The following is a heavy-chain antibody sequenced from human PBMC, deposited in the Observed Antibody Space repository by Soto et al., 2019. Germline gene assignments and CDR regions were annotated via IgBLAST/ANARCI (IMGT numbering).Heavy chain of an antibody. CDR1: GYSFTSYW. V-gene: IGHV5-51*01. CDR3: ARHVGAADAPRDWFDP. CDR2: IYPGDSDT. J-gene: IGHJ5*02. D-gene: IGHD6-13*01. Sequence: GESLKISCKGSGYSFTSYWIGWVRQMPGKGLEWMGIIYPGDSDTRYSPSFQGQVTISADKSISTSYLQWSSLKASDTAMYYCARHVGAADAPRDWFDPWGQGTLVTVSS.